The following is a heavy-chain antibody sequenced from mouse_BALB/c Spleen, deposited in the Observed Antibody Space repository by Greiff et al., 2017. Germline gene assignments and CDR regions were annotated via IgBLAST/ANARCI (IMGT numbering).Heavy chain of an antibody. CDR3: ARDVGYYGNYSAWFAY. Sequence: VKLVESGPGLVAPSQSLSITCTVSGFSLTSYGVHWVRQPPGKGLEWLGVIWAGGSTNYNSALMSRLSISKDNSKSQVFLKMNSLQTDDTAMYYCARDVGYYGNYSAWFAYWGQGTLVTVSA. CDR1: GFSLTSYG. J-gene: IGHJ3*01. V-gene: IGHV2-9*02. D-gene: IGHD2-1*01. CDR2: IWAGGST.